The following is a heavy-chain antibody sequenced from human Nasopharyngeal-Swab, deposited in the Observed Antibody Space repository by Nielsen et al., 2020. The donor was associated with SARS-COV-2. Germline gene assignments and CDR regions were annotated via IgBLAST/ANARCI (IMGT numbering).Heavy chain of an antibody. Sequence: SGTLSLTCAVSGGSVNSYYWSWVRQPPGKGLEWIGDILNSGSTNYNPSLKSRVTISVDAPSNQFSLRLISVTTADTDMSYCARNSSGCDYWGQGTLVTVSS. J-gene: IGHJ4*02. CDR3: ARNSSGCDY. CDR1: GGSVNSYY. CDR2: ILNSGST. V-gene: IGHV4-59*02. D-gene: IGHD6-19*01.